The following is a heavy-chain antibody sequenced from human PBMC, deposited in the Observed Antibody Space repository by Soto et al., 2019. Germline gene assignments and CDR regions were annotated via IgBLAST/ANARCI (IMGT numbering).Heavy chain of an antibody. Sequence: SETLSLTCTVSGGSISSGGYYWSWIRQHPGKGLEWIGYIYYSGSTYYNPSLKSRVTISVDTSKNQFSLKLSSVTAADTAVYYCARAYSGYDDYWGQGTLVTVSS. CDR2: IYYSGST. D-gene: IGHD5-12*01. V-gene: IGHV4-31*03. CDR1: GGSISSGGYY. CDR3: ARAYSGYDDY. J-gene: IGHJ4*02.